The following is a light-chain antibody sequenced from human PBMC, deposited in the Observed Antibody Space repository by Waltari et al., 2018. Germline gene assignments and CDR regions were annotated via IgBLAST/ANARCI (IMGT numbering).Light chain of an antibody. CDR1: QSITNNF. J-gene: IGKJ1*01. CDR2: GAS. V-gene: IGKV3-20*01. CDR3: QQYGGSPTWT. Sequence: EIVLTQSPGTLSLSPGDRATLSCRASQSITNNFLAWYQLKTGQAPRLLIYGASSRATGIPDRFSGSGSGADFTLTISRLEPEDFAVYYCQQYGGSPTWTFGQGTKVEIK.